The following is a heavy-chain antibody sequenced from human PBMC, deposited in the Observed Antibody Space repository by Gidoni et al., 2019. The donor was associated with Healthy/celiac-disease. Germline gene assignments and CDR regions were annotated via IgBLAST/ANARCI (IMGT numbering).Heavy chain of an antibody. CDR2: ISSSSSYI. D-gene: IGHD2-15*01. Sequence: EVQLVESGGGLVKPGGSLRLSCPASGFTFSSYSMNWVRQAPGKGLEWVSSISSSSSYIYYADSVKGRFTISRDNAKNSLYLQMNSLRAEDTAVYYCARDYCSGGSCYSFDYWGQGTLVTVSS. V-gene: IGHV3-21*01. CDR3: ARDYCSGGSCYSFDY. J-gene: IGHJ4*02. CDR1: GFTFSSYS.